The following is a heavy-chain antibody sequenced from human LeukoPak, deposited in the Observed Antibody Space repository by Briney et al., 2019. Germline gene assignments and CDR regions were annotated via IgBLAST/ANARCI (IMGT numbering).Heavy chain of an antibody. CDR2: INPTSGAT. V-gene: IGHV1-46*01. CDR3: AREVSWTTVTTRHYFYYYMDV. CDR1: GYSFIDFH. J-gene: IGHJ6*03. Sequence: GASVKVSCKASGYSFIDFHVHWVRQAPGQGLEWVGIINPTSGATTYAQKFQGRVTMTGDMSTSTVYMELSGLGSEDTAVYYCAREVSWTTVTTRHYFYYYMDVWGKGTTVTVSS. D-gene: IGHD4-11*01.